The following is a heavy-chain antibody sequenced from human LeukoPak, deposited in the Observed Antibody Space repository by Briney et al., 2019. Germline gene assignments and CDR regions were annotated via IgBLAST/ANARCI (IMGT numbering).Heavy chain of an antibody. CDR1: GFTFSFYW. Sequence: PGGSLRLSCASSGFTFSFYWMHWVRQAPGKGLVWVSRINSAGSSTSYAGSVKGRFTISRDNAKNTLYLQMNNLRAEDTAVYYCARDNEFCTGGTCRLDYWGQGALVTVSS. CDR3: ARDNEFCTGGTCRLDY. J-gene: IGHJ4*02. D-gene: IGHD2-15*01. V-gene: IGHV3-74*01. CDR2: INSAGSST.